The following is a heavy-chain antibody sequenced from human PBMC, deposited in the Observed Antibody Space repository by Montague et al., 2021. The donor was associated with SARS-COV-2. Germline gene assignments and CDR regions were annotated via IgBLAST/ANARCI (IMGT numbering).Heavy chain of an antibody. J-gene: IGHJ4*02. CDR2: ISGYNEKT. CDR3: ARDTGSTGYDY. D-gene: IGHD3-22*01. Sequence: SVKVSCKASGYPFNSHGFAWVRQAPGQGLEWTGWISGYNEKTNYAQNFQGRFTMTKDMSTNTAYMELRSLTSDDTAVYFCARDTGSTGYDYWGQGTLVTVSS. CDR1: GYPFNSHG. V-gene: IGHV1-18*04.